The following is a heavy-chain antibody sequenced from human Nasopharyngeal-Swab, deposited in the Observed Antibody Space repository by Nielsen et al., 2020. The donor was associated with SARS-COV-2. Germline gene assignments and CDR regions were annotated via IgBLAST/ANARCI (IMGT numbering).Heavy chain of an antibody. CDR1: GFTFDDYG. J-gene: IGHJ6*02. Sequence: GESLKISCAASGFTFDDYGMSWVRQAPGKGLEWVSGINWNGGSTGYADSVKGRFTISRGNAKNSLYLQMNSLRAEDTALYHCAREGGYCSGGSCPYYGMDVWGQGTTVTVSS. V-gene: IGHV3-20*01. CDR2: INWNGGST. CDR3: AREGGYCSGGSCPYYGMDV. D-gene: IGHD2-15*01.